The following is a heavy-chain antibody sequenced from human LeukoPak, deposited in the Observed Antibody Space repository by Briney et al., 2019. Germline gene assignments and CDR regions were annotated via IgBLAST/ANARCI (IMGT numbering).Heavy chain of an antibody. J-gene: IGHJ5*02. V-gene: IGHV3-53*01. CDR1: GFTFSSYW. CDR2: IYSGGST. CDR3: AIWFGELSGS. D-gene: IGHD3-10*01. Sequence: GGSLRLSCVASGFTFSSYWMSWVRQAPGKGLEWVSVIYSGGSTYYADSVKGRFTISRDNSKNTLYLQMNSLRAEDTAVYYCAIWFGELSGSWGQGTLVTVSS.